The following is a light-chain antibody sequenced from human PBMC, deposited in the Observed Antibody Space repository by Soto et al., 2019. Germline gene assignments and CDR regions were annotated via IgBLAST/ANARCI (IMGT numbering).Light chain of an antibody. V-gene: IGKV3-15*01. CDR1: QSVSSN. CDR2: GAS. Sequence: EIVMTQSPATLSVSPGERAALSCRASQSVSSNLAWYQQKPGQAPRLLIYGASTRATGISGRFSGSGSGTEFTLSINSLQSEDFAVYYCQQYNSWPPDGTFGQGTKVDIK. CDR3: QQYNSWPPDGT. J-gene: IGKJ1*01.